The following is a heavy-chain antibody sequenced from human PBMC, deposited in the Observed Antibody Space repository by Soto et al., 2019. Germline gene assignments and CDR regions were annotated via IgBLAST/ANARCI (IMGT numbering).Heavy chain of an antibody. CDR2: IDPSDSYT. CDR3: ARPDPQRNMDV. J-gene: IGHJ6*02. V-gene: IGHV5-10-1*01. Sequence: GESLKISCKGPGYSFTSYWISWVRQMPGKGLEWMGRIDPSDSYTNYSPSFQGHVTISADKSISTAYLQWSGLKASDTAMYYCARPDPQRNMDVWGQGTTVTVSS. CDR1: GYSFTSYW.